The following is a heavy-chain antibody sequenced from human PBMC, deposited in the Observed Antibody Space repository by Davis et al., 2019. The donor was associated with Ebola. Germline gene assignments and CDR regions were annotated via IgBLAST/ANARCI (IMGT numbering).Heavy chain of an antibody. V-gene: IGHV1-2*04. CDR1: GYIFPGHY. D-gene: IGHD3-22*01. J-gene: IGHJ3*02. CDR3: ARGLGDYDSSGYIGAFDI. Sequence: ASVQVSCKASGYIFPGHYMHRLRQAPAHGREWTGLINPNSGVTNYAHKFQGWVTMTRDTSTSTAYMELSRLRSDDTAVYYCARGLGDYDSSGYIGAFDIWGQGTMVTVSS. CDR2: INPNSGVT.